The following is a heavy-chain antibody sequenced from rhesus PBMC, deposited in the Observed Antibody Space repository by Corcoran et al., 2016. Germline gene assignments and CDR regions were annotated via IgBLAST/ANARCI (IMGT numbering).Heavy chain of an antibody. V-gene: IGHV4-147*01. CDR3: ARGGGTYRYDY. D-gene: IGHD1-44*01. Sequence: QVQLQESGPGLVKPSETLSLTCAVSAYSISNNFWSWIRQVPGKGLEWIGYIHGSSENTYYNPSLKSRVPISTGASKDQFSLNLGSVAAADTAVYYCARGGGTYRYDYWGQGLLVTVSS. CDR2: IHGSSENT. CDR1: AYSISNNF. J-gene: IGHJ4*01.